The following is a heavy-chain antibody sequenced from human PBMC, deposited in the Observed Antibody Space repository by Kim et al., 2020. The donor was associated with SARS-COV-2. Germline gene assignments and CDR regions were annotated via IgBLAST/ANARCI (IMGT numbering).Heavy chain of an antibody. CDR2: ICYSGST. Sequence: SETLSLTCTVSGGSISSSSYYWGWIRQPPGKGLEWIGSICYSGSTYYNPSLKSRVTISVDTSKNQFSLKLSSVTAADTAVYYCARDIRGALRGIVVVPAATFDPWGQGTLVTVSS. D-gene: IGHD2-2*01. V-gene: IGHV4-39*02. CDR3: ARDIRGALRGIVVVPAATFDP. J-gene: IGHJ5*02. CDR1: GGSISSSSYY.